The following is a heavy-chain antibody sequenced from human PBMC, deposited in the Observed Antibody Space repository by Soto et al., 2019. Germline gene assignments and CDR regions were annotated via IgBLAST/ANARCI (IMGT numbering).Heavy chain of an antibody. CDR1: GYTFTSSG. D-gene: IGHD6-13*01. J-gene: IGHJ4*02. V-gene: IGHV1-18*01. Sequence: ASVKVSCKASGYTFTSSGISWVRQAPGQGLEWMGWINACNGNTNYAQKLQGRVTITRDASASTAYMELSSLRSGDTAVYYCARDVAAADYWGQGTLVTVSS. CDR2: INACNGNT. CDR3: ARDVAAADY.